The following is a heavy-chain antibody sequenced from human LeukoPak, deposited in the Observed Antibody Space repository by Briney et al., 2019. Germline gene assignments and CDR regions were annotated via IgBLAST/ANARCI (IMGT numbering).Heavy chain of an antibody. Sequence: PGGSLRLSCAASGFTFSSYAMSWVRQAPGEGLEWVSAISGSGGSTYYADSVKGRFTISRDNSKNTLYLQMNSLRAEDTAVYYCAYYYDSSGALWWGQGTLVTVSS. D-gene: IGHD3-22*01. V-gene: IGHV3-23*01. J-gene: IGHJ4*02. CDR1: GFTFSSYA. CDR3: AYYYDSSGALW. CDR2: ISGSGGST.